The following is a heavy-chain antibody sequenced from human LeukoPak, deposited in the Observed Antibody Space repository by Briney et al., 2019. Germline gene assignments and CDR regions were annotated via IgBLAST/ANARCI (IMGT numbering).Heavy chain of an antibody. D-gene: IGHD2-21*02. CDR2: LYYSGST. V-gene: IGHV4-59*08. CDR1: GGSISSYY. Sequence: SETLSLTCTVSGGSISSYYWSWIRQPPGKGLEWIGYLYYSGSTNYNPSLKSRVTISVDTSKNQFSLKLSSVTAADTAVYYCARYYCGGDCYSGYFDYWGQGTLVTVSS. CDR3: ARYYCGGDCYSGYFDY. J-gene: IGHJ4*02.